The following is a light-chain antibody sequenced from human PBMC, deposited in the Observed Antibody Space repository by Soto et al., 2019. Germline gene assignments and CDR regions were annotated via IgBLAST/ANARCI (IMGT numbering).Light chain of an antibody. CDR2: AAS. CDR3: QQLNSYPAT. V-gene: IGKV1-9*01. Sequence: DIQLTQSPSFLSASVGDRVTITCRASQGIRSYLAWYQQKPGKAPKLLIYAASTLQSGVPSRLGGSGSGTEFTLTISSLQPEDFATYYCQQLNSYPATFGQGTRLEIK. CDR1: QGIRSY. J-gene: IGKJ5*01.